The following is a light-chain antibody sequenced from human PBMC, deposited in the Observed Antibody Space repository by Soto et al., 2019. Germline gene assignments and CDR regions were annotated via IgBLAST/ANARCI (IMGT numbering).Light chain of an antibody. CDR1: QSISSY. Sequence: DIQMTQSPSSLSASVGDRVTIPCRVSQSISSYLNWYQQKPGKAPKLLIYASSRLQSGVPSRFSGSGSGTHFTLTISSLQPEDFATYYCQQSYSTPPTFGQGTKLEIK. J-gene: IGKJ2*01. V-gene: IGKV1-39*01. CDR3: QQSYSTPPT. CDR2: ASS.